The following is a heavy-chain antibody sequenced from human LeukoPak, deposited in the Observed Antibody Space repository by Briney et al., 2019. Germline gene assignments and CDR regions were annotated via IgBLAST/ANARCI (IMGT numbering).Heavy chain of an antibody. CDR2: IRTSGTNT. Sequence: GGSLRLSCAASGFTFSSFSMNWVRQAPGKGLEWVSYIRTSGTNTDYAGSVKGRFTISRDNAKNSLYLQMNSLRAEDTAVYYCARMNYVSSGWGAPFDYWGQGTLVTVSS. CDR1: GFTFSSFS. D-gene: IGHD1-7*01. V-gene: IGHV3-48*04. CDR3: ARMNYVSSGWGAPFDY. J-gene: IGHJ4*02.